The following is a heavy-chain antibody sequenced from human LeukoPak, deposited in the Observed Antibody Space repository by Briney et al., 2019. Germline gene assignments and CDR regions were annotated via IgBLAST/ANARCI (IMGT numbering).Heavy chain of an antibody. Sequence: PGGSLRLSCAAFGFTFNSYSMNWVRQAPGKGLEWVSSISSSSTLIYYADSMKGRFTISRDNAKNSLYLLMNSLRAEDTAVYYCASGYYYDSSGFQSHAFDIWGQGTMVTVSS. V-gene: IGHV3-21*01. CDR2: ISSSSTLI. CDR3: ASGYYYDSSGFQSHAFDI. CDR1: GFTFNSYS. J-gene: IGHJ3*02. D-gene: IGHD3-22*01.